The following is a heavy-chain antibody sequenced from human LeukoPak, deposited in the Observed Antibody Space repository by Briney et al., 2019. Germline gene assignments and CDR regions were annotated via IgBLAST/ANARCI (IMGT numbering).Heavy chain of an antibody. CDR1: GGSWSGYC. J-gene: IGHJ4*02. D-gene: IGHD2-15*01. Sequence: LDTLSLTYAVCGGSWSGYCWGWIHQPPGEGLDWSGGINHSGSTNSDPSLKSRVTISVDKSKNQFSLKLSCVTAADTAVYYCARLRSFLGEVGDYFDYWGQGTLGSVSS. CDR2: INHSGST. V-gene: IGHV4-34*01. CDR3: ARLRSFLGEVGDYFDY.